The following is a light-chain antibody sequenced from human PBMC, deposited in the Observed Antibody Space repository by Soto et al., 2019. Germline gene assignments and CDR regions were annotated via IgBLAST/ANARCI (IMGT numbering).Light chain of an antibody. Sequence: NFMLTQPHSVSAYPGKTVTISCTGSSGSIASNSVQWYQQRPGSAPPTVIYEDNQRPSGVPDRFSGSIDSSSNSASLTISGLKTEDEADYYCQSYDSSNQGVFGGGTKLTVL. CDR1: SGSIASNS. J-gene: IGLJ2*01. CDR3: QSYDSSNQGV. V-gene: IGLV6-57*02. CDR2: EDN.